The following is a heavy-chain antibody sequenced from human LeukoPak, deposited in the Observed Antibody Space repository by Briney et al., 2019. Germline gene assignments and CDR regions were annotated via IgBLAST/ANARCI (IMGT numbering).Heavy chain of an antibody. CDR2: IIPMFGVA. D-gene: IGHD2-15*01. CDR1: GGTFSNHS. CDR3: ARAGRLNCSGGSCYSVDYYYYYMDV. V-gene: IGHV1-69*13. Sequence: SVKVSCKASGGTFSNHSISWVRQAPGQGLEWMGGIIPMFGVANYARKFYGRVTITADESTTTAYMELSSLRSEDTAMYYCARAGRLNCSGGSCYSVDYYYYYMDVWGRGTTVTVSS. J-gene: IGHJ6*03.